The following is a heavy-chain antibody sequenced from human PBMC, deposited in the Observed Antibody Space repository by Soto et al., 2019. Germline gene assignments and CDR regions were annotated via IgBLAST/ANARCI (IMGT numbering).Heavy chain of an antibody. CDR1: GGSISSYY. CDR3: ASRLPTYTGGGFAY. D-gene: IGHD3-16*01. J-gene: IGHJ4*02. CDR2: IYYSGST. V-gene: IGHV4-59*01. Sequence: SETLSLTCSVSGGSISSYYWTWIRQPPGKGLEWIGYIYYSGSTNYNPSLKSRVTISVDTSKNQFSLKLSSVTAADTAVYYCASRLPTYTGGGFAYWGQGTLVTVSS.